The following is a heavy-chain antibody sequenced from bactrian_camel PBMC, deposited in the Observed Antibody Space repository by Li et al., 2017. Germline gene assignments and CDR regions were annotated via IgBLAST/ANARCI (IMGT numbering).Heavy chain of an antibody. CDR1: GFTFSNIA. CDR2: IAVDRVTT. Sequence: VQLVESGGGLAQPGGSLTLSCVASGFTFSNIAMSWVRQAPGKGLEWVAAIAVDRVTTLYTRSVKGRFTISRDNTNNTLYLELNGLTTEDTAMYYCAKPRGGSWSPYHSWGQGTQVTVS. V-gene: IGHV3S31*01. CDR3: AKPRGGSWSPYHS. J-gene: IGHJ4*01. D-gene: IGHD6*01.